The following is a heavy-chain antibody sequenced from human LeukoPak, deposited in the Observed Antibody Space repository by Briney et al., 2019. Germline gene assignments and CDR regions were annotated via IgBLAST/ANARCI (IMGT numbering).Heavy chain of an antibody. V-gene: IGHV3-23*01. CDR2: ISGPAGSW. CDR1: GFTFSSYW. D-gene: IGHD5/OR15-5a*01. CDR3: AKKVGLVSAPLYYFDV. Sequence: PGGSLRLSCAVSGFTFSSYWMNWVRQAPGKGLEWVSAISGPAGSWDYADSVKGRFTISRDNSKNTLFLQMNSLRADDTAIYYCAKKVGLVSAPLYYFDVWGQGTLVTVSS. J-gene: IGHJ4*02.